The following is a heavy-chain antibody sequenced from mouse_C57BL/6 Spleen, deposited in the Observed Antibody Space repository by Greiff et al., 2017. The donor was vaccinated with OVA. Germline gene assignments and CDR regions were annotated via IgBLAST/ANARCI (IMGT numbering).Heavy chain of an antibody. CDR1: GYTFTSYW. V-gene: IGHV1-74*01. D-gene: IGHD1-1*01. CDR3: ASGIYSYWYFDV. Sequence: VKLQQPGAELVKPGASVKVSCKASGYTFTSYWMHWVKQRPGQGLEWIGRIHPSDSDTNYNQKFKGKATLTVDKASSTAYMPLSSLTSEDSAVYYCASGIYSYWYFDVWGTGTTVTGSS. J-gene: IGHJ1*03. CDR2: IHPSDSDT.